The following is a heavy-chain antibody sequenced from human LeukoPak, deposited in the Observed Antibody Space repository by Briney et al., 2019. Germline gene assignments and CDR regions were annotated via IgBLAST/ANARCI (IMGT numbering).Heavy chain of an antibody. Sequence: PSETLSLTCTVSGGSISSYYWSWIRQPPGKGLEWIGYIYYSGSTNYNPSLKSRVTISVDTSKNQFSLKLSSVTAADTAVYYCARGADISGYYSIFYFDYWGQGTLVTVSS. CDR1: GGSISSYY. J-gene: IGHJ4*02. CDR3: ARGADISGYYSIFYFDY. D-gene: IGHD3-22*01. CDR2: IYYSGST. V-gene: IGHV4-59*01.